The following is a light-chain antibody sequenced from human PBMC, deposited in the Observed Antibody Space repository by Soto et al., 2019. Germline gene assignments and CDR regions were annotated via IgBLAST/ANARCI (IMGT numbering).Light chain of an antibody. J-gene: IGKJ5*01. CDR2: AAY. Sequence: DIHMTHSPSSVSASVGDIVTIIYRASQGISSWLAWYQQKPGKAHKLLIYAAYTLQSWVTSRFSGSGSGTEFPLTISSLQPEDFATYYCQQFNSYPITFGQGTRLEIK. V-gene: IGKV1-12*01. CDR1: QGISSW. CDR3: QQFNSYPIT.